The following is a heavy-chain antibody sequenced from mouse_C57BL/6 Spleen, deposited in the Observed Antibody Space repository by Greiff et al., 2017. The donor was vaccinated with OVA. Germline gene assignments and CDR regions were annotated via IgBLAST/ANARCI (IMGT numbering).Heavy chain of an antibody. J-gene: IGHJ2*02. CDR2: ISSGSSYT. CDR3: SRRDVTTGFDY. V-gene: IGHV5-6*02. CDR1: GFTFSSYG. Sequence: EVKLVESGGDLVKPGGSLKLSCAASGFTFSSYGMSWVSQTPDKRLEWVATISSGSSYTYYPDSVKGRFTISRDNANNSPDLQMSSLKSEDAAMYYCSRRDVTTGFDYWGQGTSLTVSS. D-gene: IGHD2-12*01.